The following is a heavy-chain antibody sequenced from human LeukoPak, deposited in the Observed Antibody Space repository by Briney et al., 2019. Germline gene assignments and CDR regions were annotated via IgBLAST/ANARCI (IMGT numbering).Heavy chain of an antibody. V-gene: IGHV3-48*03. CDR3: VRGDRYFFDY. CDR1: GFRFSSYE. CDR2: IGNTGRTI. D-gene: IGHD3-16*01. Sequence: GGSLRLSCAASGFRFSSYEMNWVRQAPGRGLEWASYIGNTGRTIYYVDSVKGRFTVSRDNAKNSLYLQMNSLRAEDTAIYYCVRGDRYFFDYWGQGTLVTVSS. J-gene: IGHJ4*02.